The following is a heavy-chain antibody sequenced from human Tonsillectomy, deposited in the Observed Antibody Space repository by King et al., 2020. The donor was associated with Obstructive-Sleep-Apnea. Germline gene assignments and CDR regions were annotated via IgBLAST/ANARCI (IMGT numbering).Heavy chain of an antibody. CDR1: GFTFSSYW. V-gene: IGHV3-74*01. J-gene: IGHJ2*01. CDR2: INSDGSST. D-gene: IGHD6-19*01. Sequence: VQLVESGGGLVQPGGSLRLSCAASGFTFSSYWMHWVRHAPGKGLVWVSRINSDGSSTSYADSVKGRFTISRDNAKNTLYLQMNSLRAEDTAVYYCARDVMAGRSYWYFDLWGRGTLVTVSS. CDR3: ARDVMAGRSYWYFDL.